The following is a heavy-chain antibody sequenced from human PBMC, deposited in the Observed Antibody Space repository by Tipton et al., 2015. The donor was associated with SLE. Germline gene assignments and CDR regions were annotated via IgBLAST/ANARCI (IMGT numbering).Heavy chain of an antibody. Sequence: TLSLTCTVSGGSISSGSYYWSWIRQPPGKGLEWIGYIYYSGSTNYNPSLKSRVTISVDTSKNQFSLKLSSVTAADTAVYYCARGEITMVQGVIWDDAFDIWGQGTMVTVSS. J-gene: IGHJ3*02. V-gene: IGHV4-61*01. CDR2: IYYSGST. D-gene: IGHD3-10*01. CDR3: ARGEITMVQGVIWDDAFDI. CDR1: GGSISSGSYY.